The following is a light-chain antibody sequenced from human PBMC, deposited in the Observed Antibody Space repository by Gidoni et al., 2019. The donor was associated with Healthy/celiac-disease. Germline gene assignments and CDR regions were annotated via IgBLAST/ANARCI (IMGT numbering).Light chain of an antibody. J-gene: IGKJ2*01. CDR2: GAS. CDR3: QQYGSSPPDT. CDR1: QSVSSSY. V-gene: IGKV3-20*01. Sequence: EIVLTQSPVTLSLSPGERATLSCRASQSVSSSYLAWYQQKPGQAPRLLIYGASSRATGIPDRFSGSGSGTDFSLTISRLETEDFAVYYCQQYGSSPPDTFGQGTKLEIK.